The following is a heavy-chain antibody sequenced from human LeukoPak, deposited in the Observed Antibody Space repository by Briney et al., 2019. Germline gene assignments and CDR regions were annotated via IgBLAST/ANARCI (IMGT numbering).Heavy chain of an antibody. CDR1: GFTFSSYW. CDR2: ISWNSGSI. V-gene: IGHV3-9*01. CDR3: AKDIVGVTTSPTPLYGMDV. J-gene: IGHJ6*02. Sequence: GGSLRLSCAASGFTFSSYWMTWVRQAPGEGLEWVSGISWNSGSIGYADSVKGRFTISRDNAKNSLYLQMNSLRAEDTALYYCAKDIVGVTTSPTPLYGMDVWGQGTTVTVSS. D-gene: IGHD4-4*01.